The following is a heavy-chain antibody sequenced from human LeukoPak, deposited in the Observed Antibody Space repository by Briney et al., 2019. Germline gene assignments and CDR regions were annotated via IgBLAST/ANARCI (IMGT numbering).Heavy chain of an antibody. CDR3: ARARGYCSSTSCSYAFDI. D-gene: IGHD2-2*01. Sequence: SETLSLTCTVSGGSISSYYWSWIRRPAGKGLEWIGRIYTSGSTNYNPSLKSRVTMSVDTSKNQFSLKLSSVTAADTAVYYCARARGYCSSTSCSYAFDIWGQGTMVTVSS. J-gene: IGHJ3*02. V-gene: IGHV4-4*07. CDR1: GGSISSYY. CDR2: IYTSGST.